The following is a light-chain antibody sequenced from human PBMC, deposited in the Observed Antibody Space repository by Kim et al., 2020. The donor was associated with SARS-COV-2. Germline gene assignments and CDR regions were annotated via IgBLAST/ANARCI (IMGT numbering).Light chain of an antibody. V-gene: IGKV1-39*01. CDR2: AAS. CDR3: QQSYSTPPLT. CDR1: QRISSY. Sequence: SVRDRGTITCRARQRISSYLNWYQQEPGKAPKPLIYAASSLQSGVPSRFSGSGSGTDFTLTISSLQPEDFATYYCQQSYSTPPLTFGGGTKVDIK. J-gene: IGKJ4*01.